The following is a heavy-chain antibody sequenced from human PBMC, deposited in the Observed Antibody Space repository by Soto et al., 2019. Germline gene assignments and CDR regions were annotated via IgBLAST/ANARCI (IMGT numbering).Heavy chain of an antibody. Sequence: ASVKVSCKAPGYTFTSYDINCVRQATGQGLEWMGWMNPNSGNTGYAQKFQGRVTMTRNTSISTAYMELSSLRSEDTAVYYCARNPIYDFWSGYSPNYYMDVWVKGTTVTVSS. CDR1: GYTFTSYD. V-gene: IGHV1-8*01. J-gene: IGHJ6*03. D-gene: IGHD3-3*01. CDR3: ARNPIYDFWSGYSPNYYMDV. CDR2: MNPNSGNT.